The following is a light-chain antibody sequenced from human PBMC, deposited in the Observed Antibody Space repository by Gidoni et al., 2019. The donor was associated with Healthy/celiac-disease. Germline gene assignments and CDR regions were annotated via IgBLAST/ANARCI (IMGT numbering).Light chain of an antibody. J-gene: IGKJ2*01. CDR3: QQYYSTPYT. CDR1: QSVFCSNINKNY. CDR2: CAS. Sequence: EIVMTQSPGTLAVSPGDRATLNCKTSQSVFCSNINKNYLAWYQQKPGQPPKLLIYCASTRESGVPDRFSGSGSGTDFTLTISRLQAEDVAVYYCQQYYSTPYTFGQGTKVEIK. V-gene: IGKV4-1*01.